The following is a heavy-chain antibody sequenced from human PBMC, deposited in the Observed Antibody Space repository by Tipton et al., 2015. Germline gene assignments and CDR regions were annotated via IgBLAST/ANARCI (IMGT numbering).Heavy chain of an antibody. J-gene: IGHJ4*02. CDR1: GFNFGIYW. V-gene: IGHV3-7*01. Sequence: SLRLSCEASGFNFGIYWMSWVRQAPGKGLEWVANIKPDGSESYYLESVKGRFTFSRDNAKNSLYLQMNRLRAEDTAVYYCARSGGYGWDQWGQGTLVTVSS. CDR3: ARSGGYGWDQ. D-gene: IGHD5-12*01. CDR2: IKPDGSES.